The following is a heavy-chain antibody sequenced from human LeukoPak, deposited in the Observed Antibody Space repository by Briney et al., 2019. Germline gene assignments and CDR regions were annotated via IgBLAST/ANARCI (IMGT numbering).Heavy chain of an antibody. D-gene: IGHD1-26*01. CDR3: AREGTPVRGGSYSWFDP. CDR2: INSDGSST. CDR1: GFTFSSYW. J-gene: IGHJ5*02. V-gene: IGHV3-74*01. Sequence: PGGSLRLSCAASGFTFSSYWMHWVRQAPGKGLVWVSRINSDGSSTSYADSVKGRFTISRDNAKNTLYLQMNSLRAEDTAVYYCAREGTPVRGGSYSWFDPWGQGTLVTVSS.